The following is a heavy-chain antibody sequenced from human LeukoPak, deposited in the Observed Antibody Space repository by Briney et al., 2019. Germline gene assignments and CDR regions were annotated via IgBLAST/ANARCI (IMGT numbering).Heavy chain of an antibody. Sequence: QTLSLTCGISGDTVSRNTATWNWIRQSPSRGLEWLGRTYYRSRWFNDNSESVKSRIIITPDTSKNHFSLQLNSVTPEDTAVYYCARGTSSGSWYFDLWGRGTLVIVSS. CDR3: ARGTSSGSWYFDL. CDR2: TYYRSRWFN. J-gene: IGHJ2*01. CDR1: GDTVSRNTAT. D-gene: IGHD3-22*01. V-gene: IGHV6-1*01.